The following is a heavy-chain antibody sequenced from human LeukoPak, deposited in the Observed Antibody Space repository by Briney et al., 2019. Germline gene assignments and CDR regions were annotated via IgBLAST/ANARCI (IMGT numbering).Heavy chain of an antibody. CDR1: GFTFNNYA. CDR3: AKSLGGDYGSGSYYVVFDS. Sequence: GGSLRLSCVSAGFTFNNYAMNWVRQAPGKGLEWDSSISGSGSITYYADSVKGRFTISRDTSKNTLWLQMNSLRVDDTALYYCAKSLGGDYGSGSYYVVFDSWGKGTLVTVSS. CDR2: ISGSGSIT. D-gene: IGHD3-10*01. J-gene: IGHJ4*02. V-gene: IGHV3-23*01.